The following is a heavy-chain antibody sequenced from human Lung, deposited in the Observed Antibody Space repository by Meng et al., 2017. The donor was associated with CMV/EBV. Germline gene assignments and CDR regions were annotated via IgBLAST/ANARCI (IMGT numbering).Heavy chain of an antibody. V-gene: IGHV4-4*02. D-gene: IGHD3-10*01. CDR1: GDTITNHNL. CDR2: IPHRGSS. J-gene: IGHJ1*01. Sequence: ESGPALVKPSGTLSLTCSVSGDTITNHNLWAWVRQPPGKGLEWIGEIPHRGSSAYNPSLKSRVSMSIDKSKNQFSLKLTSVTAADTAVYHCLRRSGGSVWGQGTLVTVSS. CDR3: LRRSGGSV.